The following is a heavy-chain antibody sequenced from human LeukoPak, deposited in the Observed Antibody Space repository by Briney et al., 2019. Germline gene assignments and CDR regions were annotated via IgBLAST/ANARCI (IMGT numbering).Heavy chain of an antibody. CDR3: ASYKRFLAYCGGDCYSYFDY. J-gene: IGHJ4*02. CDR1: GGSLSSGDYY. CDR2: IYYSGST. V-gene: IGHV4-30-4*01. D-gene: IGHD2-21*02. Sequence: SETLSLTCTVSGGSLSSGDYYWSWIRQPPGKGLEWIGYIYYSGSTYYNPSLKSRVTISVDTSKNQFSLKLSSVTAADTAVYYCASYKRFLAYCGGDCYSYFDYWGQGTLVTVSS.